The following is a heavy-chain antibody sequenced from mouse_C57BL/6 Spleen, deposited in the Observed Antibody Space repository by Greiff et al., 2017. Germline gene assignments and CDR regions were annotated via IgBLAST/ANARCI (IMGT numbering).Heavy chain of an antibody. CDR1: GFTFSSYA. CDR3: TREGPYDYDEGFAY. V-gene: IGHV5-9-1*02. Sequence: EVMLVESGEGLVKPGGSLKLSCAASGFTFSSYAMSWVRQTPEKRLEWVAYISRGGDYIYYADTVKGRFTISRDNARNTLYLQMSSLKSEDTAMYYCTREGPYDYDEGFAYWGQGTLGTVSA. D-gene: IGHD2-4*01. J-gene: IGHJ3*01. CDR2: ISRGGDYI.